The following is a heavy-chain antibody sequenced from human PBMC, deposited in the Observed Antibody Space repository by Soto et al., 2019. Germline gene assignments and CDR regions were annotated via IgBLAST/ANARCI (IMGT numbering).Heavy chain of an antibody. CDR2: IYYSGST. CDR3: ARAKGSDTAMVNGPYYYYGMDV. D-gene: IGHD5-18*01. V-gene: IGHV4-59*01. J-gene: IGHJ6*02. Sequence: SETLSLTCTVSGGSISSYYWSWIRQPPGKGLEWIGYIYYSGSTNYNPSLKSRVTISVDTSKNQFSLKLSSVTAADTAVYYCARAKGSDTAMVNGPYYYYGMDVWGQGTTVTV. CDR1: GGSISSYY.